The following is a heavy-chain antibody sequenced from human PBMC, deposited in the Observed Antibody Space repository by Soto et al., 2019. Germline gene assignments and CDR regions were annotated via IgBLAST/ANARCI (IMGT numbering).Heavy chain of an antibody. CDR1: GYTLTELS. J-gene: IGHJ4*02. CDR2: FDPEDGET. Sequence: ASVKVSCKVSGYTLTELSMQWVRQAPGKGLEWMGGFDPEDGETIYAQKFQGRVTMTEDTSTDTAYMELSSLRSEDTAVYYCATDLPCGGDCQPDSWGRGTMVTVYS. V-gene: IGHV1-24*01. D-gene: IGHD2-21*02. CDR3: ATDLPCGGDCQPDS.